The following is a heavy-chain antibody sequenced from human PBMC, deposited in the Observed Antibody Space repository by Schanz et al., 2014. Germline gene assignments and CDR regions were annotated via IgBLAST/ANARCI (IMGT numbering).Heavy chain of an antibody. CDR1: GGSLSGYF. CDR2: IGHSGNT. CDR3: ARGRQQLGSFDY. D-gene: IGHD6-13*01. V-gene: IGHV4-34*01. Sequence: QVQLQQWGAGLLKPSETLSLTCAVYGGSLSGYFWSWIRQPPGKGLGWIGDIGHSGNTKDNPSLKSRVTMSVETSKTQFSLNLSSVTAADTAVYYCARGRQQLGSFDYWGPGTLVSVSS. J-gene: IGHJ4*02.